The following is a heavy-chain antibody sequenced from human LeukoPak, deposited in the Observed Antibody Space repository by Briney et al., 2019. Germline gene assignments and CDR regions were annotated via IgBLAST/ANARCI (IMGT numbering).Heavy chain of an antibody. CDR3: ARDALDIVVVPAAITPELYFDY. Sequence: ASVKVSCKASGYTFTSYGISWVRQAPGQGLEWMGWISAYNGNTNYAQKLQGRVTMTTDTSTSTAYMELRSLRSDDTAVYYCARDALDIVVVPAAITPELYFDYWGQGTLVTVSS. CDR1: GYTFTSYG. J-gene: IGHJ4*02. CDR2: ISAYNGNT. V-gene: IGHV1-18*01. D-gene: IGHD2-2*02.